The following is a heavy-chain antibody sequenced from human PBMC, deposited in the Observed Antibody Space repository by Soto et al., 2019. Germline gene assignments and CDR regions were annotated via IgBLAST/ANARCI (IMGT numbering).Heavy chain of an antibody. CDR2: INSDGSST. J-gene: IGHJ4*02. V-gene: IGHV3-74*01. CDR3: ASSLLTPFDY. D-gene: IGHD7-27*01. Sequence: GGSLRLSCAASGFTVSSNYMSWVRQAPGKGLVWVSRINSDGSSTSYADSVKGRFTISRDNAKNTLYLQMNSLRAEDTAVYYCASSLLTPFDYWGQGTLVTVS. CDR1: GFTVSSNY.